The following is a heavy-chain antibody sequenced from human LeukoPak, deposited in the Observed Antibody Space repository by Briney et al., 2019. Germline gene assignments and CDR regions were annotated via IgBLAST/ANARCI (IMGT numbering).Heavy chain of an antibody. CDR3: AKEGKKVGSTYDFDS. CDR1: GFTFSSYE. D-gene: IGHD1-26*01. V-gene: IGHV3-48*03. CDR2: ISSSGSTI. Sequence: GGSLRLSCAASGFTFSSYEMNWVRQAPGKGLEWVSYISSSGSTIYYADSVKGRFTISRDNSKNTLHLQMNSLRAEDTAVYYCAKEGKKVGSTYDFDSWGQGTLVTVSS. J-gene: IGHJ4*02.